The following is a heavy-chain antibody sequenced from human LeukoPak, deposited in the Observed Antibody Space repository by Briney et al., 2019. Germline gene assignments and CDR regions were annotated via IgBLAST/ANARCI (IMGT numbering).Heavy chain of an antibody. V-gene: IGHV4-39*07. J-gene: IGHJ4*02. CDR2: MYFSGST. CDR3: ARGTLYRGWSYYLDF. Sequence: SETLSLTCTVSGGSISSTTYYWGWIRQPPGKGLEWIGTMYFSGSTYYNPSLKSRVTISIDTSKNHFSLRLRSVTAADTAMYYCARGTLYRGWSYYLDFWGQGSQVTVSS. CDR1: GGSISSTTYY. D-gene: IGHD6-19*01.